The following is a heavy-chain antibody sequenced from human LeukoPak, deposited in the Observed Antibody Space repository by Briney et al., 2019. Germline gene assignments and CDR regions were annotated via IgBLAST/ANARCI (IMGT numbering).Heavy chain of an antibody. CDR2: IWYDGSNK. V-gene: IGHV3-33*01. Sequence: GGSLRLSCAASGFTFSSYGMHWVRQAPGKGLEWVAVIWYDGSNKYYADSVRGRFTISRDNSKNTLYLQMSSLRADDTAVYFCATDWYDSKDYYLGHNWGQGTLVTVSS. CDR1: GFTFSSYG. D-gene: IGHD3-22*01. CDR3: ATDWYDSKDYYLGHN. J-gene: IGHJ4*02.